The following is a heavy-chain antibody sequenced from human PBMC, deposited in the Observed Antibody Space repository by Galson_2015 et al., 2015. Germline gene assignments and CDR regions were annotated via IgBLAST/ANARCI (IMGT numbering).Heavy chain of an antibody. D-gene: IGHD3-16*02. CDR1: GGSISSYY. CDR3: ASSYRATFYYYYGMDV. V-gene: IGHV4-59*01. J-gene: IGHJ6*02. Sequence: ETLSPTCTVSGGSISSYYWSWIRQPPGKGLEWIGYIYYSGSTNYNPSLKSRVTISVDTSKNQFSLKLSSVTAADTAVYYCASSYRATFYYYYGMDVWGQGTTVTVSS. CDR2: IYYSGST.